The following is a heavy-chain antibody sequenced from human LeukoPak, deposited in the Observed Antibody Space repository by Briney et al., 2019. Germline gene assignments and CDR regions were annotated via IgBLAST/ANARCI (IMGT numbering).Heavy chain of an antibody. CDR1: GFPFSSYD. D-gene: IGHD3-22*01. V-gene: IGHV3-13*04. J-gene: IGHJ3*02. Sequence: GGSLRLSCAASGFPFSSYDMHWLRQATGKGLEWVSAIGTAGDTYYPGSVKGRFTISRENAKNYLYLQMNSLRAGDTAVSYCARQEPSSGYWGDAFDIWGQGTMVTVSS. CDR2: IGTAGDT. CDR3: ARQEPSSGYWGDAFDI.